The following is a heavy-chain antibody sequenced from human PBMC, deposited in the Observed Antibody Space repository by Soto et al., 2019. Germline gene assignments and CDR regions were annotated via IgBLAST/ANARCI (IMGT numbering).Heavy chain of an antibody. D-gene: IGHD2-15*01. CDR2: IYYSGST. CDR1: GGSISSSSYY. CDR3: ANDGLHYGMDV. V-gene: IGHV4-39*01. Sequence: QLQLQESGPGLVKPSETLSLTCTVSGGSISSSSYYWGWIRQPPGKGLEWIGSIYYSGSTYYNPSLKSRVTISVDTSKNQFSLKLSSVTAADTAVCYCANDGLHYGMDVWGQGTTVTVSS. J-gene: IGHJ6*02.